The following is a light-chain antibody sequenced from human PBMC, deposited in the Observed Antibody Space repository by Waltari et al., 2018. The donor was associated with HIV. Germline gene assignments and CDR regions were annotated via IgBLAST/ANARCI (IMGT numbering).Light chain of an antibody. CDR1: TSDLGPSRP. J-gene: IGLJ2*01. CDR2: HVS. Sequence: QSALTQPPSTSGSPGESITISCTGPTSDLGPSRPVSRYHQHTRTPPKPIIYHVSSRPSGVDSRFSGSKSGNTAYLTIPDLQPDDEAVYYCSSYTTTVIFGDGTTVSVL. V-gene: IGLV2-14*03. CDR3: SSYTTTVI.